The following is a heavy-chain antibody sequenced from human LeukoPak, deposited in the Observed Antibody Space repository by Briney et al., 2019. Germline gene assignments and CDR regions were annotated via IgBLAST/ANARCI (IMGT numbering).Heavy chain of an antibody. CDR1: GGSISSSSYY. Sequence: SETLSLTCTVSGGSISSSSYYWGWIRQPPGKGLEWIGSIYYSGSTNYNPSLKSRVTISVDTSKNQFSLKLSSVTAADTAVYYCARSILPFSYFDYWGQGTLVTVSS. V-gene: IGHV4-39*07. J-gene: IGHJ4*02. D-gene: IGHD2-21*01. CDR2: IYYSGST. CDR3: ARSILPFSYFDY.